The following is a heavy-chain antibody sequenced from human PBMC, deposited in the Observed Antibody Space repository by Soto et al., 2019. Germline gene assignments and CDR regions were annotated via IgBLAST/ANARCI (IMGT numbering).Heavy chain of an antibody. V-gene: IGHV1-18*01. Sequence: QVQLVQSGPEVKKPGASVKVSCKASGYSFSDYGVTWVRQSPGQGLQWMGWISAYNDDRNYAQNFQDRITMTTDTSTSTAYVELRSLRSDDTAVYFCGRARSAAMVTSDYWGQGTLVIVSS. CDR3: GRARSAAMVTSDY. CDR2: ISAYNDDR. CDR1: GYSFSDYG. D-gene: IGHD5-18*01. J-gene: IGHJ4*02.